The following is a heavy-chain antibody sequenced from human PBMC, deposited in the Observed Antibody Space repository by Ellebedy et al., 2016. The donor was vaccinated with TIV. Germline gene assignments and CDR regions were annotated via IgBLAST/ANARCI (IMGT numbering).Heavy chain of an antibody. J-gene: IGHJ4*02. V-gene: IGHV1-69*04. CDR1: GRTLSSSG. D-gene: IGHD1-26*01. CDR2: IIPIVGIT. CDR3: ARGPPKWDEPLDLDW. Sequence: AASVKVSCKASGRTLSSSGFSWVRQAPGQGLEWMGRIIPIVGITIYAQKFQDRVTMTADNSSSTVYMEMSSLRSEDTAVYYCARGPPKWDEPLDLDWWGQGTLVIVSS.